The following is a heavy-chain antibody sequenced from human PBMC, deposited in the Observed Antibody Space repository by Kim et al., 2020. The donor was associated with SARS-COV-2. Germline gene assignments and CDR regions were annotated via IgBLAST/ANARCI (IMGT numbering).Heavy chain of an antibody. D-gene: IGHD2-2*01. CDR3: ARGVVVPGSEGYYYMDV. CDR2: ISAYNGNT. Sequence: ASVKVSCKASGYTFTSYGISWVRQAPGQGLEWMGWISAYNGNTNYAQKLQGRVTMTTDTSTSTAYMELRSLRSDDTAVYYCARGVVVPGSEGYYYMDVWGKGTTVTVSS. CDR1: GYTFTSYG. V-gene: IGHV1-18*01. J-gene: IGHJ6*03.